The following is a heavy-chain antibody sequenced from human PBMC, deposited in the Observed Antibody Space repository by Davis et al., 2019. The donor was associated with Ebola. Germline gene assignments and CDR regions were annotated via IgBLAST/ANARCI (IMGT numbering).Heavy chain of an antibody. V-gene: IGHV3-66*04. J-gene: IGHJ4*02. CDR1: GFTVSNNY. Sequence: GGSLRLSCAASGFTVSNNYMSWVRQAPGKGLEWISVIYSGGRTLYADSVKGRFIISRDNSKNTLYLRMNSVRVDDTAVYYCVRQHWAFDQWGQGNLVTVSS. D-gene: IGHD7-27*01. CDR3: VRQHWAFDQ. CDR2: IYSGGRT.